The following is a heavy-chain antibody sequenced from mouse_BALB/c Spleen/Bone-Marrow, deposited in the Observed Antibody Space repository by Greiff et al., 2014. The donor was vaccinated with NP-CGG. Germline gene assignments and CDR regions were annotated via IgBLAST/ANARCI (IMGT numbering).Heavy chain of an antibody. D-gene: IGHD2-14*01. Sequence: VKLMESGPGLVQPSQSLSITCTVSGFSLTSYGVHWVRQSPGKGLEWLGVIWSGGSTDYNAAFKSRLSIIKDNSKSQVFFKMNSLQPNDTAIYYCARMDRSSYAMDYWGQGTSVTVSS. CDR3: ARMDRSSYAMDY. CDR1: GFSLTSYG. V-gene: IGHV2-2*02. J-gene: IGHJ4*01. CDR2: IWSGGST.